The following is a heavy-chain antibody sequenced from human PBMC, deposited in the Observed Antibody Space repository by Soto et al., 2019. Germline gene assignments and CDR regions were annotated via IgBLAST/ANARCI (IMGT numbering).Heavy chain of an antibody. D-gene: IGHD2-2*01. J-gene: IGHJ4*02. CDR3: ARHTSRGYSSSWFFDD. Sequence: QLQLQESGPGLVKPSETLSLICNVSGGSVGSSGHYWGWIRQAPGKGLEWIVSSYYSAGSYYNPSLKTRVTTSMDASTNQFSLTMTSVTAAHTAVYYCARHTSRGYSSSWFFDDWGQGTLVTVSS. CDR2: SYYSAGS. V-gene: IGHV4-39*01. CDR1: GGSVGSSGHY.